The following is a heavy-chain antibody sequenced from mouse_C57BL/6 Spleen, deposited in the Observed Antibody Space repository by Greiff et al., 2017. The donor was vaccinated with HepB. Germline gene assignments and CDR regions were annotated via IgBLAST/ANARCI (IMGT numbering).Heavy chain of an antibody. CDR3: ARLANYYGSSYTYFDV. J-gene: IGHJ1*03. Sequence: EVKVVESGGDLVKPGGSLKLSCAASGFTFSSYGMSWVRQTPDKRLEWVATISSGGSYTYYPDSVKGRFTISRDNAKNTLYLQMSSLKSEDTAMYYCARLANYYGSSYTYFDVWGTGTTVTVSS. D-gene: IGHD1-1*01. CDR1: GFTFSSYG. CDR2: ISSGGSYT. V-gene: IGHV5-6*01.